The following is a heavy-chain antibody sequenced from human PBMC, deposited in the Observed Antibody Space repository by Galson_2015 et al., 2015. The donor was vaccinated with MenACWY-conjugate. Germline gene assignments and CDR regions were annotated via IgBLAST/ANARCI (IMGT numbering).Heavy chain of an antibody. J-gene: IGHJ6*01. D-gene: IGHD3-16*01. CDR2: VSQDGDDE. Sequence: SLRLSCAASGFTFGPFCMGWVRQAPGKGLQWVATVSQDGDDEYYVDSVKGRFAISRDNAKNALYLQMNRLRAEDTAVYYCVRDSWFGQFMVGYYFGMDVWGLGTTVTVSS. CDR3: VRDSWFGQFMVGYYFGMDV. V-gene: IGHV3-7*03. CDR1: GFTFGPFC.